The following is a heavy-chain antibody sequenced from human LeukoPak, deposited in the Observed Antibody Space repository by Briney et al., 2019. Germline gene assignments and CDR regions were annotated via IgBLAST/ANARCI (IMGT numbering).Heavy chain of an antibody. Sequence: ASVTVSCTASGYTFTSYAMHWVRQAPGQRLEWMGWINAGNGNTKYSQKFQGRVTITRDTSASTAYMELSSLRSEDTAVYYCARGMCGGSCYPHYYYYYGMDVWGQGTTVTVSS. CDR1: GYTFTSYA. CDR3: ARGMCGGSCYPHYYYYYGMDV. J-gene: IGHJ6*02. D-gene: IGHD2-15*01. V-gene: IGHV1-3*01. CDR2: INAGNGNT.